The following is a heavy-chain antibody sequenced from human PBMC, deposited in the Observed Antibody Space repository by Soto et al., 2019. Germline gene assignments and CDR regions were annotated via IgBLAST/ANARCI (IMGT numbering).Heavy chain of an antibody. D-gene: IGHD3-10*01. CDR3: AKGNTVRGVYNWFDP. V-gene: IGHV3-23*01. CDR1: GFTFTNYA. J-gene: IGHJ5*02. Sequence: EVHLLESGGGLVRPGGSLRLSCAASGFTFTNYAMAWVRQAPGKGLEWVSSVSYSGGSTYYADSVKGRLTISRDNSKSTLYLQMKSLRVEDTAIYYCAKGNTVRGVYNWFDPWGQGTLVTVSS. CDR2: VSYSGGST.